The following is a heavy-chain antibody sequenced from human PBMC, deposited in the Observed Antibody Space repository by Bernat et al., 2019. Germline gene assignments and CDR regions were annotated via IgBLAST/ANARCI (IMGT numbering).Heavy chain of an antibody. D-gene: IGHD3-22*01. CDR3: ARDLYYDSSGYSDFDY. J-gene: IGHJ4*02. V-gene: IGHV3-33*01. CDR1: GFTFSSYG. Sequence: QVQLVESGGGVVQPGRSLRLSCAASGFTFSSYGMHWVRQAPGKGLEWVAVIWDDGSNKDYADSVKGRFTISRDNSKNTLYLQMNSLRAEDTAVYYCARDLYYDSSGYSDFDYWGQGTLVTVSS. CDR2: IWDDGSNK.